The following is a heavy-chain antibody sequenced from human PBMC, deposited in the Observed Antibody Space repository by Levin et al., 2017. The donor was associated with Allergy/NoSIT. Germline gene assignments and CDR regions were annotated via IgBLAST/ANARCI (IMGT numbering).Heavy chain of an antibody. D-gene: IGHD6-19*01. V-gene: IGHV1-2*02. CDR1: GYTFTGYY. Sequence: ASVKVSCKASGYTFTGYYMHWVRQAPGQGLEWMGWINPNSGGTNYAQKFQGRVTMTRDTSISTAYMELSRLRSDDTAVYYCARETSGYSSGWYHLFGGRPMDVWGQGTTVTVSS. J-gene: IGHJ6*02. CDR3: ARETSGYSSGWYHLFGGRPMDV. CDR2: INPNSGGT.